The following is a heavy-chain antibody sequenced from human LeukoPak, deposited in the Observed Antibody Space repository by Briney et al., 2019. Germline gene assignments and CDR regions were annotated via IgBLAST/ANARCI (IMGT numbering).Heavy chain of an antibody. CDR3: ARTVFGVGIKSSFGS. D-gene: IGHD3-3*01. J-gene: IGHJ5*01. Sequence: SQTLSLTCTVAGGSISSGDYYWSWIRQPRGKGLEWIGYICYSGSTYYNPSLKSRVIISVDTSKKQFSLKLSSVPAADTAVYYCARTVFGVGIKSSFGSWGQGTLVTVSS. CDR1: GGSISSGDYY. CDR2: ICYSGST. V-gene: IGHV4-30-4*08.